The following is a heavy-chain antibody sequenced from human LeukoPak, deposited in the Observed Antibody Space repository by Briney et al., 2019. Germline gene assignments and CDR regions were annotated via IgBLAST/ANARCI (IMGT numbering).Heavy chain of an antibody. CDR3: ARRGRLGYCSGGSCYSFGYYYYYMDV. Sequence: SETLSLTCAVYGGSFSGYYWSWIRQPPGKGLEWIGEINHSGSTNYNPSLKSRVTISVDTSKNQFSLKLSSVTAADTAVYYCARRGRLGYCSGGSCYSFGYYYYYMDVWGKGTTVTISS. D-gene: IGHD2-15*01. V-gene: IGHV4-34*01. CDR2: INHSGST. J-gene: IGHJ6*03. CDR1: GGSFSGYY.